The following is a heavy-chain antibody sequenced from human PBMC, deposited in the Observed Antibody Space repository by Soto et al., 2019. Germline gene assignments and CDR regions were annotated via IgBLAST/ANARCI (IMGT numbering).Heavy chain of an antibody. V-gene: IGHV1-18*01. CDR1: GYTFTTYG. D-gene: IGHD1-26*01. CDR3: ARDRGWEDW. Sequence: QVQLVQSGAEVKKPGASVKVSCKASGYTFTTYGISWVRQAPGQGLEWMGWISTDNGGTNYAQKFQGRVTMSTDTSTSTAYMELRSLRSEDTAIYFCARDRGWEDWWGQGTLVTVSS. CDR2: ISTDNGGT. J-gene: IGHJ4*02.